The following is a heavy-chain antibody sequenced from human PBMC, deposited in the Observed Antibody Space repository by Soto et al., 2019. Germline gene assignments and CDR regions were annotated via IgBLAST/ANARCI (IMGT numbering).Heavy chain of an antibody. Sequence: EVQLVESGGGLVKPGGSLRLSCAASGFTFSILSMNWVRQAPGKGLEWVSSISSSSEYIYYVDSVKGRFTISRDNAKNSVYPQKDSLRTEDTAVYYCMGGYHERYSYHGLDVWGQGTTVTVSS. J-gene: IGHJ6*02. V-gene: IGHV3-21*01. D-gene: IGHD5-18*01. CDR1: GFTFSILS. CDR2: ISSSSEYI. CDR3: MGGYHERYSYHGLDV.